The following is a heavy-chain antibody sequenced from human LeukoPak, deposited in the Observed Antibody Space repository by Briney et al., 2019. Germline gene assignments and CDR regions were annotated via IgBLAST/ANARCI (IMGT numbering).Heavy chain of an antibody. CDR1: GGSMSGHY. V-gene: IGHV4-59*11. D-gene: IGHD6-19*01. CDR3: ARGGWSADY. Sequence: PSETLSLTCTVSGGSMSGHYWSWIRQSPGKGPEFVGYVYYSGSTTCNPSLKSRVTISIDTSKNQFSLTLSSVTAADTAVYYCARGGWSADYWGQGTLVTVSS. CDR2: VYYSGST. J-gene: IGHJ4*02.